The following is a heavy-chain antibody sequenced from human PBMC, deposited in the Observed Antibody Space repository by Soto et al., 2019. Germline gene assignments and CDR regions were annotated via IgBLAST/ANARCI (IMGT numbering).Heavy chain of an antibody. J-gene: IGHJ6*03. CDR3: ARRSGRLVHGYYYYYMDV. V-gene: IGHV4-39*01. D-gene: IGHD6-19*01. Sequence: QLQLQESGPGLVKPSETLSLTCTVSGGSISSSSYYWGWIRQPPGKGLEWIGSIYYSGSTYYNPSLKSRVTISVDTSKNQFSLKLSSVTAADTAVYYCARRSGRLVHGYYYYYMDVWGKGTTVTVSS. CDR1: GGSISSSSYY. CDR2: IYYSGST.